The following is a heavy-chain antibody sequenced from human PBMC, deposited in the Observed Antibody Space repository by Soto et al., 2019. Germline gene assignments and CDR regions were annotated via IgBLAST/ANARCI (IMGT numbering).Heavy chain of an antibody. CDR2: ITYDGSNK. CDR1: GFTFSSYA. J-gene: IGHJ4*02. V-gene: IGHV3-30-3*01. Sequence: LRLSCAASGFTFSSYAMHWVRQAPGKGLEWVAVITYDGSNKYYADSVKGRFTISRDNSKNTLYLQMNSLRAEDTAVYYCARGPDIFYDSSGYHAFDYWGQGTLVTVSS. CDR3: ARGPDIFYDSSGYHAFDY. D-gene: IGHD3-22*01.